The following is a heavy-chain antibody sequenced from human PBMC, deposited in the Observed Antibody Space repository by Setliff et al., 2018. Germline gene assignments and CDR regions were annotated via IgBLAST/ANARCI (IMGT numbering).Heavy chain of an antibody. V-gene: IGHV7-4-1*02. J-gene: IGHJ5*02. Sequence: ASVKVSCKASGYTFTSYAMNWVRQALGQGLEWMGWIHTYTGNPTYAQGFTGRFVFSLDTSVSTAYLQISSLQAEDTAVYYCARVRITMIVVVIIFRWFDPWGQGTLVTVSS. D-gene: IGHD3-22*01. CDR2: IHTYTGNP. CDR3: ARVRITMIVVVIIFRWFDP. CDR1: GYTFTSYA.